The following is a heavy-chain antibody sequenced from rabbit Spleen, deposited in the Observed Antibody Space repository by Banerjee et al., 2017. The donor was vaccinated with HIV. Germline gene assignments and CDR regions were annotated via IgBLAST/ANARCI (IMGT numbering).Heavy chain of an antibody. Sequence: QSLEESGGGLVQPEGSLTLTCTASGFDLNNYYYMCWVRQAPGKGLEWIACIYGGGSGSTYYATWAKGRFTISKTSSTTVTLQMTSLTAADTATYFCARDLVAVIGWNFNLWGPGTLVTVS. V-gene: IGHV1S40*01. CDR2: IYGGGSGST. CDR3: ARDLVAVIGWNFNL. D-gene: IGHD1-1*01. CDR1: GFDLNNYYY. J-gene: IGHJ4*01.